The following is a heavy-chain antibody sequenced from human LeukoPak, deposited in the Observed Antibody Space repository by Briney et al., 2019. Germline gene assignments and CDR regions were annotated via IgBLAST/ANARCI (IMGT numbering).Heavy chain of an antibody. D-gene: IGHD3-16*02. Sequence: GGSLRLSCAASGFTFSSYAMHWVRQAPGKGLEWVAVISYDGSNKYYADSVKGRFTISRDNSKNTLYLQMNSLRAEDTAVYYCARDNVWGSYRYTDYFDYRGQGTLVTVSS. CDR1: GFTFSSYA. V-gene: IGHV3-30-3*01. J-gene: IGHJ4*02. CDR3: ARDNVWGSYRYTDYFDY. CDR2: ISYDGSNK.